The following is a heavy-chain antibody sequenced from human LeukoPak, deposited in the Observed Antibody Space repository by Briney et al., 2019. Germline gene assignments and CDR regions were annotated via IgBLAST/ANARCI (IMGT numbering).Heavy chain of an antibody. V-gene: IGHV1-18*01. CDR3: ASTPIASGDYFDY. Sequence: GASVKVSCKASGYTFTSYGISWVRQTPGQGLEWMGWISAYNGNTNYAQKLQGRVTITTDTSTTTAYMELRSLRADDTAVYYCASTPIASGDYFDYWGQGALVTVSS. CDR1: GYTFTSYG. CDR2: ISAYNGNT. J-gene: IGHJ4*02. D-gene: IGHD2-21*01.